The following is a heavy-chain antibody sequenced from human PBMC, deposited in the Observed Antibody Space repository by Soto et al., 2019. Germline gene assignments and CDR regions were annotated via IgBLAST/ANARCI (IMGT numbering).Heavy chain of an antibody. CDR3: AALGEAYYDILTGYYAFDI. J-gene: IGHJ3*02. CDR1: GFTFTSSA. Sequence: ASVKVSCKASGFTFTSSAMQWVRKARGQRLEWIGWIVVGSGNTNYAQKFQERVTITRDMSTSTAYMELSSLRSEDTAVYYCAALGEAYYDILTGYYAFDIWGQGTMVTVS. D-gene: IGHD3-9*01. V-gene: IGHV1-58*02. CDR2: IVVGSGNT.